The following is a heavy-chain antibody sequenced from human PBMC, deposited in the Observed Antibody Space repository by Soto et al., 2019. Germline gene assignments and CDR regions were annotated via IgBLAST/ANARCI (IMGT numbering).Heavy chain of an antibody. Sequence: QVQLVESGGGVVQPGRSLRLSCAASGFTFSRFGMHWVRQAPGKGLEWVAVIWFDGSNKYYADSVKGRFTISRDNSKNTLYLQMNSLRAEDTAVYYCARDGEYCSRTSCPGWRQHYYGMDVWGQGTTVTVSS. CDR1: GFTFSRFG. V-gene: IGHV3-33*01. CDR2: IWFDGSNK. CDR3: ARDGEYCSRTSCPGWRQHYYGMDV. D-gene: IGHD2-2*01. J-gene: IGHJ6*02.